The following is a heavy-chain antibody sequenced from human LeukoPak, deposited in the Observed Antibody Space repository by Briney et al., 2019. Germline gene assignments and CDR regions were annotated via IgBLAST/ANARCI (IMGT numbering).Heavy chain of an antibody. CDR2: IYYSGST. CDR1: GGSISSYY. D-gene: IGHD5-12*01. Sequence: SETLSLTCTVSGGSISSYYWSWIRQPPGKGLEWIGYIYYSGSTNYNPSLKSRVTISVDTSKKQFSLKLSSVTAADTAVYYCARGPYSGYDYYFDYWGQGTLVTVSS. CDR3: ARGPYSGYDYYFDY. J-gene: IGHJ4*02. V-gene: IGHV4-59*01.